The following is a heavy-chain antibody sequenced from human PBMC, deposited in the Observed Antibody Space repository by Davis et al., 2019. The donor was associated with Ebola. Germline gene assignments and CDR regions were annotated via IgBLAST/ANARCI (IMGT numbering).Heavy chain of an antibody. J-gene: IGHJ4*02. CDR3: ANYDSSGYYRAEDY. CDR1: GFIFSSYG. Sequence: PGGSLRLSCAASGFIFSSYGMHWVRQAPGKGLEWVAVISYDGSNKYDADSVKGRFTISRDNSKNTLYLQMNSLRAEDTAVYYCANYDSSGYYRAEDYWGQGTLVTVSS. CDR2: ISYDGSNK. D-gene: IGHD3-22*01. V-gene: IGHV3-30*18.